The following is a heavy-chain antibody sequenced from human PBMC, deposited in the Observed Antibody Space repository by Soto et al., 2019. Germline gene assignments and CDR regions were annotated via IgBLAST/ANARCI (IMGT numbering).Heavy chain of an antibody. CDR3: ARRARPDFYYMDV. D-gene: IGHD6-6*01. CDR2: ISTNGVGT. CDR1: GFTLSGYA. J-gene: IGHJ6*03. V-gene: IGHV3-64*01. Sequence: EVQLVESGGGLAQPGGSLRLSCAASGFTLSGYAMDWVRQAPGKGLEYVSGISTNGVGTYYANSVHGRFNISIDNSKNTVYLQMGSLRPEDMAVYYCARRARPDFYYMDVWGKGTTVTVSS.